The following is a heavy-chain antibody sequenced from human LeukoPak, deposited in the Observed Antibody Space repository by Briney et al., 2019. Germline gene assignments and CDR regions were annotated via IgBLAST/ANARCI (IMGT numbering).Heavy chain of an antibody. CDR1: GGTFSSYG. V-gene: IGHV1-69*13. CDR2: IIPIFGTA. CDR3: AHSTSYYGRVDV. J-gene: IGHJ4*02. D-gene: IGHD3-10*01. Sequence: ASVKVSCKASGGTFSSYGISWVRQAPGQGLEWMGGIIPIFGTANYAQKFQGRVTITADESTSTAYMELSSLRSEDTAVYYCAHSTSYYGRVDVWGQGTLVTVSS.